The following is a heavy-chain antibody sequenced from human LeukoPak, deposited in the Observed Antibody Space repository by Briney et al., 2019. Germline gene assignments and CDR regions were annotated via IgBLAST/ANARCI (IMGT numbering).Heavy chain of an antibody. CDR2: INPNSGGT. Sequence: ASVKVSCKASGYIFTGYYIHWVRQAPGQGLEWMGRINPNSGGTNYAQNFQGRVTMTRDTSTSTAYMELSRLKSDDTAAYYCARYLEREPLIWGQGTLVTVSS. CDR3: ARYLEREPLI. D-gene: IGHD1-26*01. CDR1: GYIFTGYY. J-gene: IGHJ4*02. V-gene: IGHV1-2*06.